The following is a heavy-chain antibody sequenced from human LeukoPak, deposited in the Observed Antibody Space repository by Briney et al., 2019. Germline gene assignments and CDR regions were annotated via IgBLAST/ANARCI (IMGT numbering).Heavy chain of an antibody. Sequence: SETLSLTCIVSGDSISSYYWSWIRQPPGKGLEWIGYIYYRGSTNYSPSLESRVTVSVDASKNHFSLKLSSVTAADTAVYYCARDRSLGIIDYWGQGTLVTVSS. CDR2: IYYRGST. CDR3: ARDRSLGIIDY. J-gene: IGHJ4*02. D-gene: IGHD3-16*01. CDR1: GDSISSYY. V-gene: IGHV4-59*01.